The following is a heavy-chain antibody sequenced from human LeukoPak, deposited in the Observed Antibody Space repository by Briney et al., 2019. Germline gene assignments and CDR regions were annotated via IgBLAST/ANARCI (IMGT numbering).Heavy chain of an antibody. D-gene: IGHD4-17*01. CDR3: ARGRGDYGKKFDP. J-gene: IGHJ5*02. Sequence: PSETLSLTCIVSGGSVSSGDYYWTWIRQPPGKGLEWIGYIYHSGNTYYNQSLKSRVTTSVDTSKNQFSLKLSSVTAADTAVYYCARGRGDYGKKFDPWGQGTLVTVSS. CDR1: GGSVSSGDYY. CDR2: IYHSGNT. V-gene: IGHV4-30-4*01.